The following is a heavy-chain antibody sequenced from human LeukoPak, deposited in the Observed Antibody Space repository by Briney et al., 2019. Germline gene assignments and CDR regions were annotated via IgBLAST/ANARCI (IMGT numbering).Heavy chain of an antibody. V-gene: IGHV1-46*01. D-gene: IGHD6-19*01. Sequence: ASVKVSCKASGYTFTSYYMHWVRQAPGQGLEWMGIINPSGGSTSYAQKFQGRVTMTRDTSISTAYMELSRLRSDDTAVYYCASPHSSGWSFDYWGRGTLVTVSS. CDR2: INPSGGST. CDR3: ASPHSSGWSFDY. CDR1: GYTFTSYY. J-gene: IGHJ4*02.